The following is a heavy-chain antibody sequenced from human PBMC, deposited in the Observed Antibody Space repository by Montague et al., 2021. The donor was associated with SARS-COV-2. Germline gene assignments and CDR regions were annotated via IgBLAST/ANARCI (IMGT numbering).Heavy chain of an antibody. Sequence: SETLSLTCTVSGGSITVSRYDWGWIRPPPGKGLEWIVSVHYTGTTSYNASRKSRLTIPVDTTENQFSLKMTSVTASDTAVYYCARHRANAGAFDIWDQGTMVTVSS. V-gene: IGHV4-39*01. J-gene: IGHJ3*02. CDR2: VHYTGTT. CDR1: GGSITVSRYD. CDR3: ARHRANAGAFDI. D-gene: IGHD1-1*01.